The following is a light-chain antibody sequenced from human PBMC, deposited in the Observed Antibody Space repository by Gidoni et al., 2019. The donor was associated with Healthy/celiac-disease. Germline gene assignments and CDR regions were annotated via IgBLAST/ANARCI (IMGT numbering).Light chain of an antibody. V-gene: IGKV3-15*01. CDR2: GAS. J-gene: IGKJ4*01. Sequence: EIVMTQSPPTLSVSPGDRATLSCRASPSVSSNLAWDQQKPGQAPRLLIYGASTRATGIPARFSGSGSGTEFTLTISSLQSEDCAVYYCQQYNNWPPLTFGGGTKVEIK. CDR1: PSVSSN. CDR3: QQYNNWPPLT.